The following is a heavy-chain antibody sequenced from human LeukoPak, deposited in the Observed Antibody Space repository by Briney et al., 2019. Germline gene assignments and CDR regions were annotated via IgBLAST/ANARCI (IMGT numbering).Heavy chain of an antibody. CDR2: ISYDGSNK. CDR1: GFTFSSFG. V-gene: IGHV3-30*03. CDR3: GRLMGGYDSYFYGMDV. D-gene: IGHD5-12*01. J-gene: IGHJ6*02. Sequence: PGRSLRLSGAASGFTFSSFGMHWVRQAPGKGLEWVAVISYDGSNKYYADSVKGRFTISRDNSQNTLYLQMNSLRLEDTAVYYCGRLMGGYDSYFYGMDVWGQGTTVTVSS.